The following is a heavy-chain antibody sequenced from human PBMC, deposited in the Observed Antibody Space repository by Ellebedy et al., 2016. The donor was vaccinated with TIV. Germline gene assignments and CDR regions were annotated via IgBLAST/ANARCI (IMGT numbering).Heavy chain of an antibody. CDR3: ARYGDYVWDLKTDY. Sequence: GGSLRLXXAASGFTFSSYGMHWVRQAPGKGLEWVANIWYDGTNKCYADSVKGRFTISRDNSKNTLYLQMNSLRAEGTAVYYCARYGDYVWDLKTDYWGQGTLVTVSS. D-gene: IGHD4-17*01. V-gene: IGHV3-33*01. J-gene: IGHJ4*02. CDR1: GFTFSSYG. CDR2: IWYDGTNK.